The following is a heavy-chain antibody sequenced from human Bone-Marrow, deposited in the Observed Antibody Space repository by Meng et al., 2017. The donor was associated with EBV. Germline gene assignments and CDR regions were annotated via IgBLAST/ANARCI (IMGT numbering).Heavy chain of an antibody. CDR2: IYYSGST. V-gene: IGHV4-39*07. Sequence: PQLQESGPGQVKPSATLSLPCHVSGGSISSSSYYWGWIRQPPGKGLEWIGSIYYSGSTYYNPSLKSRVTISVDTSKNQFSLKLSSVTAADTAVYYCARDLEAAAFDYWGQGTLVTVSS. D-gene: IGHD6-13*01. CDR1: GGSISSSSYY. J-gene: IGHJ4*02. CDR3: ARDLEAAAFDY.